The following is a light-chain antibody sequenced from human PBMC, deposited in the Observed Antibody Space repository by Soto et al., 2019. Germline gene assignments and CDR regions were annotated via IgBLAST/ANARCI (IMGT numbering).Light chain of an antibody. CDR1: SSNIGAGYD. J-gene: IGLJ1*01. V-gene: IGLV1-40*01. CDR2: GNS. CDR3: QSYDISLGYV. Sequence: QSVLTQPPSVSGAPGQRVTISCTGSSSNIGAGYDVHWYQQLPGTAPKLLIYGNSNRPSGVPDRFSGSKSGTSASLAITGLQAEDEADYYCQSYDISLGYVFGTGTKLTVL.